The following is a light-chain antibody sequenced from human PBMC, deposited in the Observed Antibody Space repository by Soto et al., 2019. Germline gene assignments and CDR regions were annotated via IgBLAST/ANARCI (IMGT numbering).Light chain of an antibody. J-gene: IGKJ2*01. Sequence: EIVLTQSPGTLSLSPGERATLSCRASQSVSSSYLAWYQQKPGQAPRLLLYGASSRATGIPDRFSGSGSGTDFTLTISRLEPEDFAGYYCQQYGSSLYTVGQGTKLEIK. V-gene: IGKV3-20*01. CDR2: GAS. CDR1: QSVSSSY. CDR3: QQYGSSLYT.